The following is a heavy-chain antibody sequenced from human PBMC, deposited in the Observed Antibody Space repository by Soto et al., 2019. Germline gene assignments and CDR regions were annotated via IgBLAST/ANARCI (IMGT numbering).Heavy chain of an antibody. Sequence: QVQLVQSGAEVKKPGASVKVSCKASGYTFTSYGISWVRQAPGQGLEWMGWISAYNGNTNYAQKLQGRVTMTTDTYXXTAYRELRSLRSDDTAVYYCARVTGDGYNYWAFDFWGQGTMVTVSS. CDR2: ISAYNGNT. D-gene: IGHD5-12*01. J-gene: IGHJ3*01. CDR3: ARVTGDGYNYWAFDF. CDR1: GYTFTSYG. V-gene: IGHV1-18*01.